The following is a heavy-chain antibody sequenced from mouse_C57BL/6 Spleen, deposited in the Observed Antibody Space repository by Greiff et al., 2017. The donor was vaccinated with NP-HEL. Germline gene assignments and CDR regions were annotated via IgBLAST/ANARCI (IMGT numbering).Heavy chain of an antibody. D-gene: IGHD1-1*01. J-gene: IGHJ1*03. CDR1: GYTFTSYW. CDR3: ALHYYGSSYDWYFDV. CDR2: IDPNSGGT. V-gene: IGHV1-72*01. Sequence: QVQLQQSGAELVKPGASVKLSCKASGYTFTSYWMHWVKQRPGRGLEWIGRIDPNSGGTKYNEKFKSKATLTVDKPSSTAYMQLSSLTSEDSAVYYCALHYYGSSYDWYFDVWGTGTTVTVSS.